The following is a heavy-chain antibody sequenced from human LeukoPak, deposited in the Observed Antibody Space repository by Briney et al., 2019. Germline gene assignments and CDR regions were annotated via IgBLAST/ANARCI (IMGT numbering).Heavy chain of an antibody. Sequence: GGSLRLSCAASGFTFSSDWMSWVRQAPGKGLEWVANIKQDGSEKYYVDSVKGRFTISRVNAKNSLYLQMNSLRAEDTAVYYCARGDTYCGGDCYSFDYWGQGTLVTVSS. J-gene: IGHJ4*02. CDR3: ARGDTYCGGDCYSFDY. V-gene: IGHV3-7*01. CDR2: IKQDGSEK. CDR1: GFTFSSDW. D-gene: IGHD2-21*02.